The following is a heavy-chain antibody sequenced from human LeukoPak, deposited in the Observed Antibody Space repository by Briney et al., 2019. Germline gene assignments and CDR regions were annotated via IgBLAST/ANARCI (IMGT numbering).Heavy chain of an antibody. D-gene: IGHD4-17*01. CDR2: INHSGST. CDR3: ARGPAHYGDYANYYGMDV. V-gene: IGHV4-34*01. CDR1: GGSFSGYY. Sequence: PSETLSLTCAVYGGSFSGYYWSWLRQPPGKGLEWFGEINHSGSTNYNPSLKSRVTISVDTSKNQFSLKLSSVTAADTAVYYCARGPAHYGDYANYYGMDVWGQGTTVTVSS. J-gene: IGHJ6*02.